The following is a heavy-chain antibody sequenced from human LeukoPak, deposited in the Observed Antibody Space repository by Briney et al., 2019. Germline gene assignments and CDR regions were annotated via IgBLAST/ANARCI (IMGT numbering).Heavy chain of an antibody. D-gene: IGHD6-13*01. V-gene: IGHV3-21*01. Sequence: PGGSLRLSCAASGFTFSSYSMNWVRPAPGKGLEWVSSISSSSSYIYYADLVKGRFTISRDNAKNSLYLQMNSLRAEDTAVYYCARERGYSSSWYLDYWGQGTLVTVSS. CDR1: GFTFSSYS. J-gene: IGHJ4*02. CDR2: ISSSSSYI. CDR3: ARERGYSSSWYLDY.